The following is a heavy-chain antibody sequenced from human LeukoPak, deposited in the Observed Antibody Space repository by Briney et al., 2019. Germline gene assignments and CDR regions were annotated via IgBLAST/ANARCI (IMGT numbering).Heavy chain of an antibody. V-gene: IGHV1-2*02. CDR1: EYTFIGHY. J-gene: IGHJ4*02. Sequence: GASVKVSCKASEYTFIGHYMHWVRQAPGQGLEWMGWINPNSGATNYAQKFQGRVTMTRDTSISTAYMELSSLRSDDSAVYYCTRVRANNFDYWGQGTLVTVSS. D-gene: IGHD1/OR15-1a*01. CDR2: INPNSGAT. CDR3: TRVRANNFDY.